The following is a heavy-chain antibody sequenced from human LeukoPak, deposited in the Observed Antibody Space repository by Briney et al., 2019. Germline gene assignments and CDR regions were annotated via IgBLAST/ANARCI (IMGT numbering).Heavy chain of an antibody. CDR1: GFTFSSYS. D-gene: IGHD1-1*01. V-gene: IGHV3-48*01. J-gene: IGHJ4*02. CDR3: AKAPPYKKYFDY. Sequence: HPGGSLRLSCAASGFTFSSYSMNWVRQAPGKGLEWVSYISSSSSTIYYADSVKGRFTISRDNSKNTLYLQMNSLRAEDTAVYYCAKAPPYKKYFDYWGQGTLVTVSS. CDR2: ISSSSSTI.